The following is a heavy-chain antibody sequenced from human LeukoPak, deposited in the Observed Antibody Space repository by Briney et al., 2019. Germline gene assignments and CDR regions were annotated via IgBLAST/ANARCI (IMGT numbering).Heavy chain of an antibody. V-gene: IGHV3-21*05. CDR3: ARVGDLAAASTLDY. D-gene: IGHD6-13*01. CDR1: GFIFSNHG. CDR2: ISSSTTHT. J-gene: IGHJ4*02. Sequence: GGSLRLSCAASGFIFSNHGMHWVRQAPGKGLEWVSYISSSTTHTPYADSVRGRFTISRDNAQNSLFLQMNSLRAEDTAVYYCARVGDLAAASTLDYWGQGTLVTVSS.